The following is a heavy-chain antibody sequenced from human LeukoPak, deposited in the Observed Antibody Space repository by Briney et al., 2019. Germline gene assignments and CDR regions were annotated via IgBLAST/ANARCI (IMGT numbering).Heavy chain of an antibody. J-gene: IGHJ2*01. Sequence: GGSLGLSCAASGFTFSDHYMDWVRQAPGKGLEWVGRIRHKADSYTTDYAASVKGRFSISRDDSKNSVYLQLNSLKTEDTAVYYCVRPSSGYSFDLWGRGTLVTVSS. CDR2: IRHKADSYTT. CDR3: VRPSSGYSFDL. V-gene: IGHV3-72*01. D-gene: IGHD3-22*01. CDR1: GFTFSDHY.